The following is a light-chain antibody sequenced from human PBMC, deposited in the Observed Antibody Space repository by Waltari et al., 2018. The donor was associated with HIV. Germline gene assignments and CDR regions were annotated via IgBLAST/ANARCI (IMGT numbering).Light chain of an antibody. V-gene: IGLV2-14*01. J-gene: IGLJ2*01. Sequence: SALTQPASVSESPVQSITISCPVTSRDVGAYNFVSWYQPTPGTVPELIIMEVSNRPAGISGRSSGSKSGNTASLTISGRRAEDEADYYCRSFTRRNNVIFGGGTKLTVL. CDR3: RSFTRRNNVI. CDR2: EVS. CDR1: SRDVGAYNF.